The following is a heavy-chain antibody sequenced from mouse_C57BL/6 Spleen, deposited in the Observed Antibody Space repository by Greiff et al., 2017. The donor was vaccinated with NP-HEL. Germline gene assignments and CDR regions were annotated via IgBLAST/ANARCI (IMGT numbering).Heavy chain of an antibody. CDR1: GFNITDYY. CDR3: ALISFDY. CDR2: IDPGDGET. V-gene: IGHV14-2*01. Sequence: EVQLQQSGPELVKPGASVKLSCTASGFNITDYYMHWVKQRTEQGLEWIGRIDPGDGETKYAPKFQGKATLTADTSSHTAYLQASSLASEDTAVYYCALISFDYWGEGTTLTVSS. J-gene: IGHJ2*01.